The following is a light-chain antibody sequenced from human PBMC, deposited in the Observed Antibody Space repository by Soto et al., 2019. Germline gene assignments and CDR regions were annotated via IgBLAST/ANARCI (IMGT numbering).Light chain of an antibody. J-gene: IGKJ1*01. V-gene: IGKV3-15*01. Sequence: EIVMTHSPATLSVSPCERATLSGRASQSVSGNLAWYQQKPGEAPRLLFYGASTRATGIPARFSGSGSGTEFTLTISSLQAEDFAVYYCQQYNNWWTFGQGTKVDI. CDR1: QSVSGN. CDR2: GAS. CDR3: QQYNNWWT.